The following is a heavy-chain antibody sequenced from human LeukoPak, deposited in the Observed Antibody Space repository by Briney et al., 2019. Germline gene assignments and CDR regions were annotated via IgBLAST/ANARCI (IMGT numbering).Heavy chain of an antibody. V-gene: IGHV3-13*01. Sequence: PGRSLRLSWAASGFTFTSYDMHWVRQATGKGLEWVSAIGTAGDAYYPGSVKGRFTISRENAKNSLYLQMNSLRAGDTAVYYCARGSDGIIDYWGQGTLVTVSS. D-gene: IGHD1-14*01. CDR2: IGTAGDA. CDR3: ARGSDGIIDY. CDR1: GFTFTSYD. J-gene: IGHJ4*02.